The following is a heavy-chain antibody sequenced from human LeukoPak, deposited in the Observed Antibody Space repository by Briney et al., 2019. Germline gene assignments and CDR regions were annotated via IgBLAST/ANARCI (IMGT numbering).Heavy chain of an antibody. J-gene: IGHJ4*02. CDR3: AKFSAVWGTFDY. CDR1: GFTFSTYG. Sequence: GGSLRLSCAASGFTFSTYGMSWVRQAPGKGLEWVSGIGGSGVATYYADSVKGRFTISRDNSKSTLYLQMNSLRAADTAVYDCAKFSAVWGTFDYWGQGILVTVSS. CDR2: IGGSGVAT. D-gene: IGHD3-16*01. V-gene: IGHV3-23*01.